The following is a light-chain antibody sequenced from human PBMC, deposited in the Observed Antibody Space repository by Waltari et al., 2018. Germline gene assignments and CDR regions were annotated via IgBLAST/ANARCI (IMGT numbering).Light chain of an antibody. CDR1: QSVSRT. CDR3: QKYGTLPAT. J-gene: IGKJ1*01. V-gene: IGKV3-20*01. Sequence: ESVLPQSPGPLYLSPGDRGTLSCRSRQSVSRTLAWYQQKPGQAPRLLIYDASSRATGIPDRFSGSGSGTDFSLTISSLEPEDFAVYYCQKYGTLPATFGQGTKVEIK. CDR2: DAS.